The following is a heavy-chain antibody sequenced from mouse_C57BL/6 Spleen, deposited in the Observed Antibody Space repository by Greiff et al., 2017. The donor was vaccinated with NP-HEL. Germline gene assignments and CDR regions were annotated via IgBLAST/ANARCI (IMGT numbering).Heavy chain of an antibody. D-gene: IGHD1-1*01. CDR1: GFSLTSYG. Sequence: QVQLKESGPGLVQPSQSLSITCTVSGFSLTSYGVHWVRQSPGKGLEWLGVIWSGGSTDYNAAFISSLSISQDNSKSQVCCKMNRLQADDTARYYWARGSSYRYFDVWGTGTTVTVSS. J-gene: IGHJ1*03. V-gene: IGHV2-2*01. CDR2: IWSGGST. CDR3: ARGSSYRYFDV.